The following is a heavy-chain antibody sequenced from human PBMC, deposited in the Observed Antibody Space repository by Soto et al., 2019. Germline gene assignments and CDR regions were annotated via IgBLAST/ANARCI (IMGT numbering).Heavy chain of an antibody. CDR2: IYYSGST. Sequence: PSETLSLTCTVSGGSISSYYWSWIRQPPGKGLEWIGYIYYSGSTNYNPSLKSRVTISVDTSKNQFSLKLSSVTAADTAVYYCARHTDYGDYFDYRGQGTLVTVSS. J-gene: IGHJ4*02. D-gene: IGHD4-17*01. CDR1: GGSISSYY. CDR3: ARHTDYGDYFDY. V-gene: IGHV4-59*01.